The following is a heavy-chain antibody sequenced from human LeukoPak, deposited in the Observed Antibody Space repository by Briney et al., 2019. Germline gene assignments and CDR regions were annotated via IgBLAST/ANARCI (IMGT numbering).Heavy chain of an antibody. V-gene: IGHV3-7*01. D-gene: IGHD3-10*01. CDR2: IKQDGSEK. CDR1: GFTFSSYW. CDR3: ARGYMVRGVIIPF. Sequence: GGSLRLSCAASGFTFSSYWMSWVRQAPGKGPEWVANIKQDGSEKYYVDSVKGRFTISRDNAKNSLYLQMNSLRAEDTAVYYCARGYMVRGVIIPFWGQGTLVTVSS. J-gene: IGHJ4*02.